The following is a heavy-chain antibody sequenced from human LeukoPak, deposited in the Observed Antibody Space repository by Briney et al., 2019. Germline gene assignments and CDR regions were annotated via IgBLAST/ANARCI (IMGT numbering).Heavy chain of an antibody. Sequence: GGSLRLSCAASGFTFNNYGMTWVRQAPGKGLEWVSVIYSGGSTYYADSVKGRFTISRDNSKNTLYLQMNSLRAEDTAVYYCASTFTAKPYWGQGTLVTVSS. D-gene: IGHD5-18*01. J-gene: IGHJ4*02. CDR1: GFTFNNYG. V-gene: IGHV3-66*01. CDR2: IYSGGST. CDR3: ASTFTAKPY.